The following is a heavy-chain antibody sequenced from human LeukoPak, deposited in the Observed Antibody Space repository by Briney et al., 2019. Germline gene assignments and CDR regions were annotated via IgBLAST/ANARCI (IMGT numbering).Heavy chain of an antibody. V-gene: IGHV3-73*01. CDR1: GFTFSGSA. J-gene: IGHJ4*02. D-gene: IGHD2-15*01. CDR2: IRSKANSYAT. CDR3: TTAATLFGY. Sequence: GGSLRLSCAASGFTFSGSAMHWVRQASGKGPEWVGRIRSKANSYATAYAASVKGRFTISRDDSKNTAYLQMNSLKTEDTAVYHCTTAATLFGYWGQGTLVTVSS.